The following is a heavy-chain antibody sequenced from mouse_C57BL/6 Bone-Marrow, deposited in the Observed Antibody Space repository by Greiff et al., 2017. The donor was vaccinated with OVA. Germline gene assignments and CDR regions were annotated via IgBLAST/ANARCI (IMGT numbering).Heavy chain of an antibody. CDR1: GFTFSDYY. J-gene: IGHJ3*01. CDR3: ARRDSSGYGFAY. Sequence: DVKLVESGGGLVQPGGSLKLSCAASGFTFSDYYMYWVRQTPEKRLEWVAYISNGGGSTYYPDTVKGRFTISRDNAKNTLYLQMSRLKSEDTAMYYCARRDSSGYGFAYWGQGTLVTVSA. V-gene: IGHV5-12*01. D-gene: IGHD3-2*02. CDR2: ISNGGGST.